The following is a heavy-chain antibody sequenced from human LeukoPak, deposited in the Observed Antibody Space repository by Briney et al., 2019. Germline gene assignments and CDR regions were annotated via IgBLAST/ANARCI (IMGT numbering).Heavy chain of an antibody. CDR2: MYSDGNT. Sequence: GGSLRLSCAVSGFSVNSNYMTWVRQAPGKGLEWVSFMYSDGNTYYADSVKGRFTISRDNSKNTVYLQMNSLRAEDTAVYYCARGYNYHKSGPCEYCAHGTQGTVAS. CDR1: GFSVNSNY. CDR3: ARGYNYHKSGPCEY. D-gene: IGHD3-22*01. V-gene: IGHV3-66*02. J-gene: IGHJ4*01.